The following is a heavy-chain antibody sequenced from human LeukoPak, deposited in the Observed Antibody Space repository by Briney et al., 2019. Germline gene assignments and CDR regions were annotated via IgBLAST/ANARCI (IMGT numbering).Heavy chain of an antibody. CDR2: IIPIFGTA. CDR1: GGTFSSYA. D-gene: IGHD5-24*01. V-gene: IGHV1-69*05. J-gene: IGHJ1*01. CDR3: ARDRGKMATHAEYFQH. Sequence: ASVKVSCKAYGGTFSSYAISWVRQAPGQGLEWMGRIIPIFGTANYAQKFQGRVTITTDESTSTAYMELSSLRSEDTAVYYCARDRGKMATHAEYFQHWGQGTLVTVSS.